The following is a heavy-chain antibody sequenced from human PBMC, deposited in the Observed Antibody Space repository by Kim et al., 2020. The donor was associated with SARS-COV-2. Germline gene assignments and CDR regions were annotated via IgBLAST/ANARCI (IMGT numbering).Heavy chain of an antibody. CDR2: ISSSSSTI. CDR3: ARDSHSSSWYPLGY. D-gene: IGHD6-13*01. V-gene: IGHV3-48*04. J-gene: IGHJ4*02. CDR1: GFTFSSYS. Sequence: GGSLRLSCAASGFTFSSYSMNWVRQAPGKGLEWVSYISSSSSTIYYADSVKGRFTISRDNAKNSLYLQMNSLRAEDTAVYYCARDSHSSSWYPLGYWGQGTLGTVSS.